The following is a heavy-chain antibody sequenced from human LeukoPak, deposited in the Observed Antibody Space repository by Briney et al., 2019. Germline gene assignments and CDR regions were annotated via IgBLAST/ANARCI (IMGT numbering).Heavy chain of an antibody. J-gene: IGHJ6*02. D-gene: IGHD2-15*01. CDR3: ARYYVVVAAPSDYYYGMDV. V-gene: IGHV4-59*01. CDR2: IYYSGST. CDR1: GGSISSYY. Sequence: SETLSLTCTVSGGSISSYYWSWIRQPPGKGLEWIGDIYYSGSTNYNPSLKSRVTISVDTSKNQFSLKLSSVTAADTAVYYCARYYVVVAAPSDYYYGMDVWGQGTTVTVSS.